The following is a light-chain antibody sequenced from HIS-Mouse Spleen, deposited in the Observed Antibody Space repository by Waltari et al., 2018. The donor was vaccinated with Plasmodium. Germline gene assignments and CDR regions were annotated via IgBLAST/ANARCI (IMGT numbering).Light chain of an antibody. CDR2: DAS. CDR3: QQRSNWPLYT. CDR1: QCVSSY. V-gene: IGKV3-11*01. J-gene: IGKJ2*01. Sequence: EIVFTQSPATLSLSPGERATLSCRASQCVSSYLAWYQQKPGQAPRLLIYDASNRATGIPARFSGSGSGTDFTLTISSLEPEDFAVYYCQQRSNWPLYTFGQGTKLEIK.